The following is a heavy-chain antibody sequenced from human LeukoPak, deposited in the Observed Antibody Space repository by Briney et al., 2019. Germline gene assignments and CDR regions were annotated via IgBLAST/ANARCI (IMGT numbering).Heavy chain of an antibody. V-gene: IGHV1-18*01. CDR3: ARAIVVVAATNPSFDY. Sequence: ASVKVSCKASGYTFTSYGISWVRQAPGQGLEWMGWISAYNGNTNYTQKLQGRVTMTTDTSTSTAYMELRSLRSDDTAVYYCARAIVVVAATNPSFDYWGQGTLVTVSS. CDR2: ISAYNGNT. D-gene: IGHD2-15*01. CDR1: GYTFTSYG. J-gene: IGHJ4*02.